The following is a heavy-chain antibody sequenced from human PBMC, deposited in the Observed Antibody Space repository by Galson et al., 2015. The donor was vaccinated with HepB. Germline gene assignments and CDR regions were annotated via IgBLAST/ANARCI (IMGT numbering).Heavy chain of an antibody. CDR1: GYSFTSYW. CDR3: ARSYYYDSSGYYLDY. V-gene: IGHV5-51*03. Sequence: QSGAEVKKPGESLKISCKGSGYSFTSYWIGWVRQMPGKGLEWIGIIYPGDSDTRYSPSFQDQVTISADKSISTAYLQWSSLKASDTAMYYCARSYYYDSSGYYLDYWGQGTLVTVSS. D-gene: IGHD3-22*01. CDR2: IYPGDSDT. J-gene: IGHJ4*02.